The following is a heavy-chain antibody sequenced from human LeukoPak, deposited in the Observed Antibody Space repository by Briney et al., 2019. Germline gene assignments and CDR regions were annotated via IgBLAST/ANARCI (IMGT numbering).Heavy chain of an antibody. Sequence: SETLSLTCTVSGGSISSGSCYWSWIRQPAGKGLEWIGRIYTSGSTNYNPSLKSRVTISVDTSKNQFSLKLSSVTAADTAVYYCARGIRARRNYFDYWGQGTLVTVSS. CDR2: IYTSGST. CDR3: ARGIRARRNYFDY. J-gene: IGHJ4*02. D-gene: IGHD1-14*01. V-gene: IGHV4-61*02. CDR1: GGSISSGSCY.